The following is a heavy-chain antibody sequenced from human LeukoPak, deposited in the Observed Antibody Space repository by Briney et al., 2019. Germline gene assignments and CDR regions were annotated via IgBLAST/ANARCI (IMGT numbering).Heavy chain of an antibody. CDR2: SNPSGDST. V-gene: IGHV1-46*01. D-gene: IGHD1-1*01. J-gene: IGHJ4*02. Sequence: ASVKVSCKASGYTFTDYDINWVRQAPGQGLEWLGISNPSGDSTNYAQKFQGRVTMTRDTSTSTVYMDLSSLRSEDTAVYYCARWTTTFLDYWGQGTLVTVSS. CDR1: GYTFTDYD. CDR3: ARWTTTFLDY.